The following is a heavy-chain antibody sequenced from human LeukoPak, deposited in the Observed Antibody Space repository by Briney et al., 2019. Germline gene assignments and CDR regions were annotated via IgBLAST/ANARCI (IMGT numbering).Heavy chain of an antibody. D-gene: IGHD3-16*02. Sequence: SETLSLTCTVSGGSISSNSYYWGWIRQPPGKGLEWIGSIYYSGSTYYNPSLKSRVTISVDTSKNQFSLRLSSVTAADTAVYYCARRTFGGVIAYWGQGTLVTVSS. J-gene: IGHJ4*02. CDR1: GGSISSNSYY. V-gene: IGHV4-39*07. CDR2: IYYSGST. CDR3: ARRTFGGVIAY.